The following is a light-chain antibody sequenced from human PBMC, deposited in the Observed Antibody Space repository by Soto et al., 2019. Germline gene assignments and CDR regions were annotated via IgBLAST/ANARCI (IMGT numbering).Light chain of an antibody. J-gene: IGKJ3*01. Sequence: DIQMTQFPSSLSASVGDRVTITCRASQDIEFYLAWYQQRPGEVPKLLMYHASTLQPGVSSRFSGSGYGTDFTLTISTLRPEDVATYYCQNYYKAAFTFGPGTNVGIK. CDR2: HAS. CDR1: QDIEFY. V-gene: IGKV1-27*01. CDR3: QNYYKAAFT.